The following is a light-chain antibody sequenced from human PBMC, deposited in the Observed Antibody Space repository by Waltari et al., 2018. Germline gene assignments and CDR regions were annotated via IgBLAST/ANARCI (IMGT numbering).Light chain of an antibody. CDR2: LVS. CDR3: MQGKHWPWT. CDR1: QGLVSSDGDTL. J-gene: IGKJ1*01. V-gene: IGKV2-30*01. Sequence: DVVMTQSPLSLPVTLGQPASISFRSSQGLVSSDGDTLLNWFQQRPGQSPRRLIYLVSRRDSGVPDRFSGSGSGTNFTLKISRLEAEDVGLYYCMQGKHWPWTFGQGTRVEI.